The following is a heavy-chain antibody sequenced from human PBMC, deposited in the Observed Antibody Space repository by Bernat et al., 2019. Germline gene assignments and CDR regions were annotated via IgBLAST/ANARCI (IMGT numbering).Heavy chain of an antibody. J-gene: IGHJ4*02. D-gene: IGHD7-27*01. V-gene: IGHV3-30-3*01. Sequence: QVQLVESGGGVVQPGRSLRLSCAASGFTFSSYAMHWVRQAPGKGLEWVAVMSYDGSDKYYADSVKGRFTISRDNSKNTLYLQMNSLRAEDTAVYYCARAPGVQYYFDYWGQGTLVTVSS. CDR1: GFTFSSYA. CDR3: ARAPGVQYYFDY. CDR2: MSYDGSDK.